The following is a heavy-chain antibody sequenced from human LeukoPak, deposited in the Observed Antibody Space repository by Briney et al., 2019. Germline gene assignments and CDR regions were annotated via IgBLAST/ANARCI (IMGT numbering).Heavy chain of an antibody. J-gene: IGHJ6*03. V-gene: IGHV3-9*01. Sequence: PGRSLRLSCAGSGFTFDDYAMHWVRQTPGKGLEWVSGISWNSGNIAYADFVGGRFTISRDNAKNSLSLQMNSLSDEDTAVYYCAKDAYGGATFFYYMDVWGNGTTVTVSS. CDR2: ISWNSGNI. CDR1: GFTFDDYA. CDR3: AKDAYGGATFFYYMDV. D-gene: IGHD2/OR15-2a*01.